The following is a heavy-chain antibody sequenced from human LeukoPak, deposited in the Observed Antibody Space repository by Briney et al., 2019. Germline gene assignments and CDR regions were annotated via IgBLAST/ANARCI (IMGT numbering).Heavy chain of an antibody. D-gene: IGHD3-10*01. CDR2: IRYNGNNQ. J-gene: IGHJ6*03. CDR1: GFTFNNYG. Sequence: GGSLRLSCAASGFTFNNYGLHWVRQAPGKGLEWVAFIRYNGNNQYYADSVKGRFTISRDNSKNTLYLQMNSLKGDDTAVYYCAKDSAFYYIDVWGKGTTVIISS. CDR3: AKDSAFYYIDV. V-gene: IGHV3-30*02.